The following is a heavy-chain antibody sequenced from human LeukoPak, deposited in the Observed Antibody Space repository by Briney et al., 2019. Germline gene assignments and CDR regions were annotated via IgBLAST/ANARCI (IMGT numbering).Heavy chain of an antibody. Sequence: PSETLSLTCSVSGDSISSARNYWGWIRQSPGKGLEWLASVYSSGSTHSNPSLTSRVSISIDMSKNQFSLKLYSVTASDAAIYYCARHLSGTAMAHYFDFWGQGTLVTVSS. CDR3: ARHLSGTAMAHYFDF. D-gene: IGHD5-18*01. CDR1: GDSISSARNY. V-gene: IGHV4-39*01. J-gene: IGHJ4*02. CDR2: VYSSGST.